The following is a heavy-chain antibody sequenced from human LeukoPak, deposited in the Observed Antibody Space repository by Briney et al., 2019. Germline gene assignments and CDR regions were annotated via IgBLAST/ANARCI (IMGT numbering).Heavy chain of an antibody. CDR3: ASLTTVRGFDY. V-gene: IGHV3-30*03. CDR2: ISYDGSNK. CDR1: GFTFSSYG. J-gene: IGHJ4*02. D-gene: IGHD4-17*01. Sequence: PGGSLRLSCAASGFTFSSYGMHWVRQAPGKGLEWVAVISYDGSNKYYADSVKGRFTISRDNSKNTLYLQMNSLGAEDTAVYYCASLTTVRGFDYWGQGTLVTASS.